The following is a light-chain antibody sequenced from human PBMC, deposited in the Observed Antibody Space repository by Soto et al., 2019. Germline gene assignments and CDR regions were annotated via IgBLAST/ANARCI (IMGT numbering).Light chain of an antibody. Sequence: QSVLTQPASVSGSPGQSITISCTGTSSDVGGYNYVSWYRQHPGNAPKLMIYEVSNRPSGVSNRFSGSKSGNTASLTISGLQADDEADYYCCSYKSGGTPAYVFGTGTKSPS. CDR1: SSDVGGYNY. V-gene: IGLV2-14*01. CDR3: CSYKSGGTPAYV. CDR2: EVS. J-gene: IGLJ1*01.